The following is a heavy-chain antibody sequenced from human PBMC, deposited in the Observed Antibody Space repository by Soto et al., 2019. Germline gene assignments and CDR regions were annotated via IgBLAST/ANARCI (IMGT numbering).Heavy chain of an antibody. CDR3: AHRLPGPSGYDV. CDR2: IYWNDEQ. V-gene: IGHV2-5*01. CDR1: GFSLTSGVVG. J-gene: IGHJ6*02. Sequence: QITLKESGPTLVKPTQTLTLTCTFSGFSLTSGVVGVGWIRQPPGEALEWLALIYWNDEQYYDPSLRNRLTITRDPSKSQVVLTMTNMYPVDTATYYCAHRLPGPSGYDVWGQGTTVTVSS. D-gene: IGHD6-13*01.